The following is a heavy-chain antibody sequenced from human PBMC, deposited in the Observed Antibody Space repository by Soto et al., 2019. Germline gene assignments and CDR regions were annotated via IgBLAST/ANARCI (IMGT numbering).Heavy chain of an antibody. CDR2: INYIGRT. D-gene: IGHD6-13*01. CDR3: AGYAGSSWFDY. CDR1: GGSISTYY. V-gene: IGHV4-59*01. Sequence: KPSETLSLTCTVSGGSISTYYWSWIRQPPGKGLEWIGYINYIGRTNYNPTLKSRVTMSLDTSKNQFSLKLRSVTAADTALFYCAGYAGSSWFDYWGQGTLVTVSS. J-gene: IGHJ4*02.